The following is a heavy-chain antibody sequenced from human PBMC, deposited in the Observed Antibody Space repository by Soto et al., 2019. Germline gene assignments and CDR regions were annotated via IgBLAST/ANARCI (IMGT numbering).Heavy chain of an antibody. V-gene: IGHV3-11*01. CDR2: ISSSGSTI. D-gene: IGHD3-10*01. CDR3: ARVYYYGSGSQDY. Sequence: GGSLRLSCAASGFTFSDYYMSWIRQAPGKGLEWVSYISSSGSTIYYADSVKGRFTISRDNAENSLYLQMNSLRAEDTAVYYCARVYYYGSGSQDYWGQGTLVTVSS. J-gene: IGHJ4*02. CDR1: GFTFSDYY.